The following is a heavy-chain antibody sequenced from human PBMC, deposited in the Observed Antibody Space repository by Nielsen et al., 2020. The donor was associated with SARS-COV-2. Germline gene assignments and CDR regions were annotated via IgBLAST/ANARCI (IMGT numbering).Heavy chain of an antibody. CDR2: ISGSGGST. V-gene: IGHV3-23*01. CDR1: GFTFSSYA. CDR3: AKDSSALYYYGSRSYYTHYFDY. D-gene: IGHD3-10*01. J-gene: IGHJ4*02. Sequence: GESLKISCAASGFTFSSYAMSWVRQAPGKGLEWVSAISGSGGSTYYADSVKGRFTISRDNSKNTLYLQMNSLRAEDTAVYYCAKDSSALYYYGSRSYYTHYFDYWGQGTLVTVSS.